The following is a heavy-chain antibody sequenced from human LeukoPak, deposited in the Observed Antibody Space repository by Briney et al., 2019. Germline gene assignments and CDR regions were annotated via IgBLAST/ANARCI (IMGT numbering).Heavy chain of an antibody. J-gene: IGHJ6*03. CDR2: INHSGST. CDR1: GGSFSGYY. D-gene: IGHD3-3*01. CDR3: ARHRSDDDYYYYYMDV. Sequence: SETLSLTCAVYGGSFSGYYWSWIRQPPGKGLEWIGEINHSGSTNYNPSLKSRVTISVDTSKNQFSLKLSSVTAADTAVYYCARHRSDDDYYYYYMDVWGKGTTVTVSS. V-gene: IGHV4-34*01.